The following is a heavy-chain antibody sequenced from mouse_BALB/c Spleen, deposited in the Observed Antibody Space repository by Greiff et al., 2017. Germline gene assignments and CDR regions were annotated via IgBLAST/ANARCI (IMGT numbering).Heavy chain of an antibody. D-gene: IGHD1-1*01. CDR3: AGDQTYYGSSYGFAY. J-gene: IGHJ3*01. V-gene: IGHV7-3*02. Sequence: EVKLQESGGGLVQPGGSLRLSCATSGFTFTDYYMTWVRQPPGKALEWLGFIRNKANGYTTQYSASVKGRFTISSDNSQSILYLKMNTLRAEDSATYYCAGDQTYYGSSYGFAYWGQGTLVTVSA. CDR2: IRNKANGYTT. CDR1: GFTFTDYY.